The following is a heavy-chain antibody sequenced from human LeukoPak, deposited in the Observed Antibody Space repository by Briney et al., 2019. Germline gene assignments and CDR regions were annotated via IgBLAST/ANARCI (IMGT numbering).Heavy chain of an antibody. CDR1: GFTFSNYE. J-gene: IGHJ4*02. D-gene: IGHD3-16*01. CDR3: AMIAGLWAFDH. CDR2: ISSVGSSI. V-gene: IGHV3-48*03. Sequence: PGGSLRLSCTGSGFTFSNYEMNWVRQAPEKGLEWLSYISSVGSSINYADSVKGRFSISRDNAKNSLYLHMNGLRADDTAVYYCAMIAGLWAFDHWGQGVLVTVSS.